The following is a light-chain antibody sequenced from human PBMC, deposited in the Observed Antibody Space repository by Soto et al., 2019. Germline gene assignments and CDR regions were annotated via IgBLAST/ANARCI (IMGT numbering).Light chain of an antibody. CDR1: QSVSSY. J-gene: IGKJ1*01. CDR3: QQRSNWPRT. V-gene: IGKV3-11*01. CDR2: DAS. Sequence: EIVLTQSPATLSLSPGERATLSCRASQSVSSYLAWYQQKPGQAPRLLIYDASNRATGIPARFSGSGSGTDFTLTISSLGPEDFAVYYCQQRSNWPRTFGQGTKVEIQ.